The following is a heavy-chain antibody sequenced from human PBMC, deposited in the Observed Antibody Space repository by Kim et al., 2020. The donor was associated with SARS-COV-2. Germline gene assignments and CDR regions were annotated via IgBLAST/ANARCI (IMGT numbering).Heavy chain of an antibody. V-gene: IGHV3-11*03. CDR3: ARSGSGYDSPLDY. J-gene: IGHJ4*02. Sequence: GGSLRLSCAASGFIFSDYYMSWVRQAPGKGLEWISYISTTTYKKYADSVKGRFTISRDNANKSLYLQMDSLRADDTAVYYCARSGSGYDSPLDYWGPGILVTVAS. D-gene: IGHD5-12*01. CDR2: ISTTTYK. CDR1: GFIFSDYY.